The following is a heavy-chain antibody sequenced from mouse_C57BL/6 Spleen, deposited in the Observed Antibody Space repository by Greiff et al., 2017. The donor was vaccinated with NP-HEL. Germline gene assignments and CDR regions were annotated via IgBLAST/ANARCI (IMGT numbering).Heavy chain of an antibody. CDR3: AREEVYYYGSSGGAMDY. Sequence: VKLQQPGAELVRPGSSVKLSCKASGYTFTSYWMDWVKQRPGQGLEWIGNIYPSDSETHYNQKFKDKATLTVDKSSSTAYMQLSSLTSEDSAVYYCAREEVYYYGSSGGAMDYWGQGTSVTVSS. D-gene: IGHD1-1*01. CDR2: IYPSDSET. J-gene: IGHJ4*01. V-gene: IGHV1-61*01. CDR1: GYTFTSYW.